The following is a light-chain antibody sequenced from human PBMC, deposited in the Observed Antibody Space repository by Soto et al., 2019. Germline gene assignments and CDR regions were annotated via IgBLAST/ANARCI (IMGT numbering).Light chain of an antibody. CDR1: QGISSW. CDR3: QQYETYSRT. CDR2: KAS. V-gene: IGKV1-5*03. J-gene: IGKJ1*01. Sequence: DIQMTQSPSSVSASVGDRVTITCRASQGISSWLAWYQQKPGKAPKLLIYKASTLKRGVPSRFSGSGSGTEFSLTISSLQPDDFATYYCQQYETYSRTFGQGTKVDIK.